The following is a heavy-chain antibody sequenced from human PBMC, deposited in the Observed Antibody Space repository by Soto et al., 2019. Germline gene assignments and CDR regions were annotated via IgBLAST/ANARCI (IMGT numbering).Heavy chain of an antibody. J-gene: IGHJ4*02. D-gene: IGHD4-17*01. CDR3: ARDYPVTRTLDY. CDR2: IINSGTN. Sequence: QVQLQQWGAGLLKPSETLSLTCVVYGESFSGYFWSWIRQPPGQGLEWIGGIINSGTNKYNPSLRSRVTMSVNTSKNQFSPKLNSLTAADTAAYYCARDYPVTRTLDYWGQGTLVTVSS. V-gene: IGHV4-34*02. CDR1: GESFSGYF.